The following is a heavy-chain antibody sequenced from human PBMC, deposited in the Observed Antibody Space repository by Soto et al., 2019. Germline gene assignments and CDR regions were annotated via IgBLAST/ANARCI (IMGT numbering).Heavy chain of an antibody. D-gene: IGHD1-1*01. Sequence: SVKVSCKASGGTFSSYAISWVRQAPGQGLEWMGGIIPIFGTANYAQKFQGRVTITADESTSTAYMELSSLRSEDTAVYYCARLLSEWTMSTYYYYGMDVWGQGTTVTVSS. J-gene: IGHJ6*02. CDR3: ARLLSEWTMSTYYYYGMDV. V-gene: IGHV1-69*13. CDR2: IIPIFGTA. CDR1: GGTFSSYA.